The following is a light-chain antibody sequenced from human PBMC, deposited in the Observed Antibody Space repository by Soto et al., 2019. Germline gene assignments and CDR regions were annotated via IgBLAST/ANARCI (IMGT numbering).Light chain of an antibody. Sequence: VVLTPSPGTLSQSPVEKASRSWRASQSTNYLTWYQQKPGQAPRLLIYGSSTRAPGTPDRFSASRSGTDFTLTIKTLEPEDFAVYFCQRYGRSQWTFGQGTKVDIK. V-gene: IGKV3-20*01. J-gene: IGKJ1*01. CDR3: QRYGRSQWT. CDR1: QSTNY. CDR2: GSS.